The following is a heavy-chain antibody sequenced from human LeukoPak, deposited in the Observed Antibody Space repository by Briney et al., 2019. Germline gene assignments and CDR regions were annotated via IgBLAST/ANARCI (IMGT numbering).Heavy chain of an antibody. CDR2: INHSGST. CDR1: GFTFSSYA. Sequence: GSLRLSCAASGFTFSSYAMSWIRQPPGKGLEWIGEINHSGSTNYNPSLKSRVTISVDTSKNQFSLKLSSVTAADTAVYYCARLRIRRGQLWSLPYFDYWGQGTLVTVSS. V-gene: IGHV4-34*01. J-gene: IGHJ4*02. CDR3: ARLRIRRGQLWSLPYFDY. D-gene: IGHD5-18*01.